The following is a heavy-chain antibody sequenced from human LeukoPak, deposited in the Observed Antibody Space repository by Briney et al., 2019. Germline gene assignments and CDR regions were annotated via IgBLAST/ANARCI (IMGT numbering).Heavy chain of an antibody. J-gene: IGHJ4*02. D-gene: IGHD6-13*01. CDR3: AKAVGRISWSFDY. Sequence: GGSLRLSCAASGFTFSSYSMNWVRQAPGKGLEWVSSISYTGTYIYYADSVKGRFTISRDNAQNSLYLQMDSLRGDDAAVYYCAKAVGRISWSFDYWGQGALVTVSS. CDR1: GFTFSSYS. CDR2: ISYTGTYI. V-gene: IGHV3-21*01.